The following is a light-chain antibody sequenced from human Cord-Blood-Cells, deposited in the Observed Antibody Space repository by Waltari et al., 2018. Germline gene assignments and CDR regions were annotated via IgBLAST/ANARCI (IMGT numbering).Light chain of an antibody. CDR2: AAS. V-gene: IGKV1-39*01. J-gene: IGKJ3*01. CDR1: QSISSY. CDR3: QQSYSTLT. Sequence: DIQMTQSPSSLSASVGDRVTITFRASQSISSYLNWYQQKPGKAPKLLIYAASSLQSGVPSRLSGSGSGTDFTLTISSLQPEDFATYYCQQSYSTLTFGPGTKVDIK.